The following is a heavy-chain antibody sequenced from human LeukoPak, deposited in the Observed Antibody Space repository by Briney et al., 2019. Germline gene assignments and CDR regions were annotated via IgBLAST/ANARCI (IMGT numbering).Heavy chain of an antibody. J-gene: IGHJ6*03. CDR3: ARNTIFGVVIMTPGYYYYMDV. V-gene: IGHV4-39*01. CDR2: IYYSGRS. D-gene: IGHD3-3*01. CDR1: GGSISNYSYY. Sequence: SETLSLTCTVSGGSISNYSYYWGWIRQPPGKGLEWIGIIYYSGRSYNNPSHQSRVTLSVDTSKNQFSLKLSSVTAADTAVYYCARNTIFGVVIMTPGYYYYMDVWGKGTTVTVSS.